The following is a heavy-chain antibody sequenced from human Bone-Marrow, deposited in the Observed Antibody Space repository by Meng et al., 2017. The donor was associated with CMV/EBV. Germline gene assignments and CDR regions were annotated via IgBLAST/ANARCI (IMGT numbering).Heavy chain of an antibody. J-gene: IGHJ6*02. CDR3: ATNPVGNWDRYYYYGMDV. CDR1: GYTFTGYY. Sequence: ASVKVSCKASGYTFTGYYMHWVRQAPGQGLEWMGWINPNSGGTNYAQKFQGRVTMTRNTSISTAYMELSSLRSEDTAVYYCATNPVGNWDRYYYYGMDVWGQGTTVTVSS. CDR2: INPNSGGT. V-gene: IGHV1-2*02. D-gene: IGHD7-27*01.